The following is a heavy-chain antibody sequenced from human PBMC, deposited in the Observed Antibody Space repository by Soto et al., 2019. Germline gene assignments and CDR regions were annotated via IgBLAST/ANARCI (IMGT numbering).Heavy chain of an antibody. CDR2: INTKTGGT. V-gene: IGHV1-2*02. J-gene: IGHJ5*02. CDR1: GYSFTDYY. Sequence: QVHLVQSGAEVKKPGASVKVSCKASGYSFTDYYMHWVRQAPGQGLEWMGWINTKTGGTNYAQRFQGRVTMTGDTSINTAYMELSRLRSDDTAVYYCARVGPTGWFDPWGQGTLVTVPS. CDR3: ARVGPTGWFDP.